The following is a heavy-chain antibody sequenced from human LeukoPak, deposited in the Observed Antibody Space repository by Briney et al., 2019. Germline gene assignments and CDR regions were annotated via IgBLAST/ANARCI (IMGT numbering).Heavy chain of an antibody. CDR3: ARGRASAFDY. Sequence: SQTLSLTCVISGDSLSSSGDAWNWIRQSPSGRLEWLGRTYQRSKWSSDYALSVRSRITVDPDTSKSQFSLQLYSVTPEDTAVYYCARGRASAFDYWDQGTLVTVSS. J-gene: IGHJ4*02. D-gene: IGHD6-13*01. CDR2: TYQRSKWSS. V-gene: IGHV6-1*01. CDR1: GDSLSSSGDA.